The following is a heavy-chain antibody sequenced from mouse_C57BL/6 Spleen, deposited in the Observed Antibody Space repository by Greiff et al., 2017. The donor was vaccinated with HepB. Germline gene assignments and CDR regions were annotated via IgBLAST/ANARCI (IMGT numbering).Heavy chain of an antibody. CDR3: ARTGTWYFDV. J-gene: IGHJ1*03. CDR1: GFTFTDYY. D-gene: IGHD4-1*01. V-gene: IGHV7-3*01. CDR2: IRNKANGYTT. Sequence: EVQRVESGGGLVQPGGSLSLSCAASGFTFTDYYMSWVRQPPGKALEWLGFIRNKANGYTTEYSASVKGRFTISRDNSQSILYLHMNALRAEDSATYYCARTGTWYFDVWGTGTTVTVSS.